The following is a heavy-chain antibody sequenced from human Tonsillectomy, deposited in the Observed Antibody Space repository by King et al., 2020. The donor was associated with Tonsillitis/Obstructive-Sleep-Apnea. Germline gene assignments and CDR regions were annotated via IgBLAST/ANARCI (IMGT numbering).Heavy chain of an antibody. Sequence: VQLQQWGAGLLKPSETLSLTCAVYGGSFSGYYWSWIRQPPGKGLEWIGEINHSGSTNYNPSLKSRVTISVDTSKNQFSLKLSSVTAADTAVYYCARGVKIVVVSWGPTPTYFAYGGQGTLVTVSS. V-gene: IGHV4-34*01. J-gene: IGHJ4*02. CDR2: INHSGST. CDR1: GGSFSGYY. D-gene: IGHD3-22*01. CDR3: ARGVKIVVVSWGPTPTYFAY.